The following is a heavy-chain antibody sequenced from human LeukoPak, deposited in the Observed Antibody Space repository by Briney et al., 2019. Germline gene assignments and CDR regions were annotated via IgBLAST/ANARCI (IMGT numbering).Heavy chain of an antibody. V-gene: IGHV4-59*01. D-gene: IGHD3-9*01. CDR1: GGSISSYY. J-gene: IGHJ6*02. Sequence: KPSETLSLTCTVSGGSISSYYWSWIRQPPGKGLEWIGYIYYSGSTNYNPSLKSRVTISVDTSKNQFSLKLSSVTAADTAVYYCARESLGSRYDVLTGYNYYYYYGMDVWGQGTTATVSS. CDR3: ARESLGSRYDVLTGYNYYYYYGMDV. CDR2: IYYSGST.